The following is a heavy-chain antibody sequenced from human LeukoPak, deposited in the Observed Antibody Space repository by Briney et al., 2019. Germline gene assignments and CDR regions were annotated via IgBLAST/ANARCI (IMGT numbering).Heavy chain of an antibody. Sequence: GGSLRLSCAASGFTFSSYAMSWVRQAPGKGLEWVSAISGSGGSTYYADSVKGRFTISRDNSKNTLYLQMNSLRSDDTAVYYCARDLITFGGVIALFGYWGQGTLVTVSS. CDR3: ARDLITFGGVIALFGY. CDR1: GFTFSSYA. J-gene: IGHJ4*02. V-gene: IGHV3-23*01. CDR2: ISGSGGST. D-gene: IGHD3-16*02.